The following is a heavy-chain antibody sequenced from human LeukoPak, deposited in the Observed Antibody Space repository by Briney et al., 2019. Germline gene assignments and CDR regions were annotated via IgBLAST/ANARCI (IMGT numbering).Heavy chain of an antibody. CDR3: ARGTSTVVTPEYYYYYFMHV. CDR1: GASISSSH. CDR2: IHTSGGS. Sequence: PSETLSLTCNVSGASISSSHWSWVRQPPGKGLEWIGNIHTSGGSNYSPSLKSRVTISLDTSRNQFSLKLTSVTAADTAVYYCARGTSTVVTPEYYYYYFMHVWGKGTTVTVSS. D-gene: IGHD4-23*01. V-gene: IGHV4-4*09. J-gene: IGHJ6*03.